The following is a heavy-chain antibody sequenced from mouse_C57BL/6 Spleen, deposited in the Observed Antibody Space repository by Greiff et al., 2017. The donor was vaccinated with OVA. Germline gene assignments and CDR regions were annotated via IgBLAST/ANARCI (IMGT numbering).Heavy chain of an antibody. V-gene: IGHV1-53*01. Sequence: QVQLKQPGTELVKPGASVKLSCKASGYTFTSYWMHWVKQRPGQGLEWIGNINPSNGGTNYNEKFKSKATLTVDKSSSTAYMQLSSLTSEDSAVYYCARDKGDIITTVVATRMDYWGQGTSVTVSS. D-gene: IGHD1-1*01. J-gene: IGHJ4*01. CDR1: GYTFTSYW. CDR2: INPSNGGT. CDR3: ARDKGDIITTVVATRMDY.